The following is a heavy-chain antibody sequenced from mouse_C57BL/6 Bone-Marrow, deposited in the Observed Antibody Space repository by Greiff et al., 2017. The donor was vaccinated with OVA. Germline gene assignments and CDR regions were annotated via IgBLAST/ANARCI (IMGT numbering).Heavy chain of an antibody. CDR1: GYTFTSYW. D-gene: IGHD2-2*01. Sequence: QVQLQQPGAELVKPGASVKMSCKASGYTFTSYWITWVKQRPGQGLEWIGDLYPGSGSTTYNEKFKSKATLTVDTSSSTAYMQLSSRTSEDSAVYYCARERVYYGYDDAMDYWGQGTSVTVAS. V-gene: IGHV1-55*01. CDR2: LYPGSGST. J-gene: IGHJ4*01. CDR3: ARERVYYGYDDAMDY.